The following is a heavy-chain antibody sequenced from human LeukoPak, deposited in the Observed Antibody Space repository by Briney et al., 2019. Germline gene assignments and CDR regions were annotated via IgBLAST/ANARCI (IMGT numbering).Heavy chain of an antibody. Sequence: PGGSLRLSCAASGFTFSTYWMNWFRQTPGKGLEWVAKIEADGGEKDHVASVKGRFTISRDNSKNTLYLQMNSLKAEDTAVYYCARGAHFDDYGGGYFDYWGQGTLVTVSS. CDR1: GFTFSTYW. CDR2: IEADGGEK. V-gene: IGHV3-7*01. J-gene: IGHJ4*02. D-gene: IGHD4-23*01. CDR3: ARGAHFDDYGGGYFDY.